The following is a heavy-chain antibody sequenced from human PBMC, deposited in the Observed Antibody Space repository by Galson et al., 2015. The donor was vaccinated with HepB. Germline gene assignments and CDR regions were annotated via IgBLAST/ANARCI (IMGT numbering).Heavy chain of an antibody. CDR1: GFTFTNYA. CDR3: ARELHGSVGGFDY. D-gene: IGHD3-10*01. J-gene: IGHJ4*02. Sequence: SLRLSCAASGFTFTNYAMHWVRQAPGKGLEWLAVISYDGSNRYYADSVKGRFTISRDNSKNTVYLHMNSLRAEDTAVNYCARELHGSVGGFDYWGQGTLVTVSS. CDR2: ISYDGSNR. V-gene: IGHV3-30*04.